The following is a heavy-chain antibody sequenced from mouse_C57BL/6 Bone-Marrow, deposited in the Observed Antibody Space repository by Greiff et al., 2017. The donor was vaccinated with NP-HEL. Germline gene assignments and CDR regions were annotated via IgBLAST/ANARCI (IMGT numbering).Heavy chain of an antibody. CDR2: IDPSDSYT. D-gene: IGHD1-1*01. J-gene: IGHJ2*01. CDR1: GYTFTSYW. V-gene: IGHV1-50*01. Sequence: QVQLQQPGAELVKPGASVKLSCKASGYTFTSYWMQWVKQRPGQGLEWIGEIDPSDSYTNYNQKFKGKATLTLDTSSSTAYMQLSSLTSEDSAVYYCARTRELLRFDYWGQGTTLTVSS. CDR3: ARTRELLRFDY.